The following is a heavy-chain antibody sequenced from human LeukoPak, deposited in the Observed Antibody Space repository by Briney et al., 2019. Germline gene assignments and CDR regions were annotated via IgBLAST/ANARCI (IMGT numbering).Heavy chain of an antibody. V-gene: IGHV1-69*10. Sequence: GASVKVSCKTSGHTFKDYGVSWVRQAPGQGLEWMGGIIPILDVTNYAQKFQGRVTITADISTGTAYMELNSLRSEDTAVYYCAILSDGAYCGGDCFYLDYWGQGTLVTVSS. CDR2: IIPILDVT. CDR3: AILSDGAYCGGDCFYLDY. J-gene: IGHJ4*02. CDR1: GHTFKDYG. D-gene: IGHD2-21*02.